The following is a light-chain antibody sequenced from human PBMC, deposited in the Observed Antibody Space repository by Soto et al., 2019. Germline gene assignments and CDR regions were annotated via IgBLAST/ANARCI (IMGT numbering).Light chain of an antibody. CDR1: SSDVGAYNF. J-gene: IGLJ2*01. CDR2: EGG. V-gene: IGLV2-23*01. Sequence: QSALTQPRSVSGSPGQSVAISCTGTSSDVGAYNFVSWYQQYPGKAPKLMIYEGGKRPSGVSNRFSGSKSGNTASLTISGLQAEDEADYYCCSFALRSTLIFGGGTKLTVL. CDR3: CSFALRSTLI.